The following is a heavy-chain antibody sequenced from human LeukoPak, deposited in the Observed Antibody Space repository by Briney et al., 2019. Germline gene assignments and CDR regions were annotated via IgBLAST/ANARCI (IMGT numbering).Heavy chain of an antibody. CDR2: MYYSGST. CDR3: AREWGYFDY. V-gene: IGHV4-59*12. D-gene: IGHD3-16*01. Sequence: SETLSLTCTVSGGSISGYHWSWIRQPPGKGLEWIGYMYYSGSTNYNPSLKSRVTISVDTSKNQFSLKLSSVTAADTAVYYCAREWGYFDYWGQGSLVTVSS. CDR1: GGSISGYH. J-gene: IGHJ4*02.